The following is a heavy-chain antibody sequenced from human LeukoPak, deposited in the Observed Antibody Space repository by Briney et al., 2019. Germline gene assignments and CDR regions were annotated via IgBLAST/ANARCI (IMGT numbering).Heavy chain of an antibody. J-gene: IGHJ4*02. D-gene: IGHD6-13*01. V-gene: IGHV3-30*02. CDR2: IRYDGNNK. Sequence: GGSLRLSCAASGFAFSSYGMYWVRQAPGKGLEWVTFIRYDGNNKSYADSVKGRFTISRDNSKNTVYLQMNSLRTEDTAVYYCARGAAGYFDYWGQGTLVTVSS. CDR1: GFAFSSYG. CDR3: ARGAAGYFDY.